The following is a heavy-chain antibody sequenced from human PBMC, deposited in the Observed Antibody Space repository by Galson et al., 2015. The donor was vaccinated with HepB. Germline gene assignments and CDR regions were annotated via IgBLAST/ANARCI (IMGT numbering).Heavy chain of an antibody. D-gene: IGHD5-12*01. Sequence: SVKVSCKASGGTFSSYAISWVRQAPGQGLEWMGGIIPIFGTANYAQKFQGRVTITADESTSTAYMELSSLRSEDTAVYYCARDPVTCGYSGYDSIYFDYWGQGTLVTVSS. J-gene: IGHJ4*02. CDR1: GGTFSSYA. CDR2: IIPIFGTA. CDR3: ARDPVTCGYSGYDSIYFDY. V-gene: IGHV1-69*13.